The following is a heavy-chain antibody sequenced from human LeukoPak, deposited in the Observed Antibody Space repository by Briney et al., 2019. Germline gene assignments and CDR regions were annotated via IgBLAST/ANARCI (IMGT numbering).Heavy chain of an antibody. D-gene: IGHD2-2*01. CDR2: ISGSGGST. CDR1: GFTFSSYA. Sequence: GSLRLSCAASGFTFSSYAMSWVRQAPGKGLEWVSAISGSGGSTYYADSVKGRFTISRDNSKNTLYLQMNSLRAEDTAVYYCAKDGVFEDIAVVPAAFDYWGQGTLVTVSS. V-gene: IGHV3-23*01. J-gene: IGHJ4*02. CDR3: AKDGVFEDIAVVPAAFDY.